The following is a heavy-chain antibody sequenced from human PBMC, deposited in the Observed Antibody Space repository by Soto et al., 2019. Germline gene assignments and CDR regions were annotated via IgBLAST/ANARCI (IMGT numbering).Heavy chain of an antibody. J-gene: IGHJ5*02. D-gene: IGHD6-13*01. V-gene: IGHV4-59*01. CDR3: ARGAAVTGARENWFDT. CDR1: GGSISSNY. Sequence: PSETLSLTCTVSGGSISSNYWSWIRQPPGKGLEWIGYLSLSGSTSYNPSLKSRVSISRDTSKNQFFLKLSSVTAADTAVYYCARGAAVTGARENWFDTWGQGTLVTVSS. CDR2: LSLSGST.